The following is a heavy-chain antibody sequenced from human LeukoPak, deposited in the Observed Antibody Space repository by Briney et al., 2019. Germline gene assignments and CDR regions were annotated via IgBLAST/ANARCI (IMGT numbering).Heavy chain of an antibody. CDR2: IYYSRST. J-gene: IGHJ4*02. CDR1: GFTFSSYW. CDR3: ARVVSPIHPSDY. D-gene: IGHD5-18*01. V-gene: IGHV4-39*07. Sequence: PGGSLRLSCAASGFTFSSYWMSWVRQPPGKGLEWIGSIYYSRSTYYNPSLKSRVTISVDTSKNQFSLKLSSVTAADTAVYYCARVVSPIHPSDYWGQGTLVTVSS.